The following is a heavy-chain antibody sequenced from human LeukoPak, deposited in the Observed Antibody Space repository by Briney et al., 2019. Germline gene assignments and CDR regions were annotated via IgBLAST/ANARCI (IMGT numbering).Heavy chain of an antibody. J-gene: IGHJ6*03. Sequence: PGGSLRLSCAASGFTFSSYAMHWVRQAPGKGLEWVAVISYDGSNKYYADSVKGRFTISRDNSKNTLYLQMNSLRAEDTAVYYCARDSVAVPAATLGSYYYYYYMDVWGKGTTVTVSS. CDR2: ISYDGSNK. CDR1: GFTFSSYA. V-gene: IGHV3-30-3*01. CDR3: ARDSVAVPAATLGSYYYYYYMDV. D-gene: IGHD2-2*01.